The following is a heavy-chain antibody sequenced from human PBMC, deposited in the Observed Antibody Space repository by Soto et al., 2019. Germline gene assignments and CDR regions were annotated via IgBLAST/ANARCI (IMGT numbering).Heavy chain of an antibody. D-gene: IGHD4-17*01. CDR2: IYYSGST. CDR3: AKRGAVTSLDY. V-gene: IGHV4-39*01. CDR1: GGSINTFSYY. J-gene: IGHJ4*02. Sequence: QLQLQESGPGLVKPSETLSLTCNVSGGSINTFSYYWGWIRQPPGKGLEWIGSIYYSGSTFYNPSLKSRVTISVDTSKSQFSLKLSSVTAADTAVYYCAKRGAVTSLDYWGQGTLVTVSS.